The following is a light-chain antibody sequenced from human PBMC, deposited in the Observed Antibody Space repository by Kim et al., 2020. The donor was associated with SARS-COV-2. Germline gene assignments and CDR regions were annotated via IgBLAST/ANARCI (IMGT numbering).Light chain of an antibody. CDR3: QEYNNWPALS. CDR2: DTS. V-gene: IGKV3D-15*01. Sequence: EVVMTQSPATLSVSPGERATLSCRASHSVSSNLAWYQQKPGQAPRLLIYDTSIRASGIPARFSGSGSGTESTLTISSLQSEDFAVYYCQEYNNWPALSFGGGTKVDIK. J-gene: IGKJ4*01. CDR1: HSVSSN.